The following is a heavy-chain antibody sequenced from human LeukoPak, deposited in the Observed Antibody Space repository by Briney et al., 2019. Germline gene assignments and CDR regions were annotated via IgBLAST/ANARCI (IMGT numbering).Heavy chain of an antibody. J-gene: IGHJ4*02. CDR1: GGSITTYY. CDR3: AGKSVVTALDQ. CDR2: IYYTGNT. D-gene: IGHD2-21*02. Sequence: SETLSLTCAVSGGSITTYYWTWIRQPPGQALEWIGYIYYTGNTKYNPSLESRVTMSIDTSKNEFSLKIYSVNAADTAVYFCAGKSVVTALDQWGQGTRVTVSS. V-gene: IGHV4-59*01.